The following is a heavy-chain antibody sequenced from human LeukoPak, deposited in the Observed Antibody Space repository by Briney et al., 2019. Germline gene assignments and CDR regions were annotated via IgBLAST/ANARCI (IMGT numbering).Heavy chain of an antibody. J-gene: IGHJ3*02. Sequence: ASVKVSCKASGYTFTSYGISWVRQAPGQGLEWMGWISAYNGNTNYAQKLQGRVTMTTDTSTSTAYMELRSLRSDDTAVYYCARDSVVIRSAGAFDIWGQGTMVTVSS. CDR2: ISAYNGNT. D-gene: IGHD3-22*01. V-gene: IGHV1-18*01. CDR1: GYTFTSYG. CDR3: ARDSVVIRSAGAFDI.